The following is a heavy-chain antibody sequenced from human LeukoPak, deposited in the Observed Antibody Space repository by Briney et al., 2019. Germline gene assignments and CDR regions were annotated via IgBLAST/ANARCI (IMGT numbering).Heavy chain of an antibody. Sequence: KPSETLSLTCTVSGGSVSSGSYYWSWIRQPPGKGLEWIGYIYYSGSTNYNPSLKSRVTISVDTSKNQFSLKLSSVTAAVTAVSYCARDVVTMVRGVIIAAFDYWGQGTLVTVSS. CDR3: ARDVVTMVRGVIIAAFDY. CDR1: GGSVSSGSYY. J-gene: IGHJ4*02. V-gene: IGHV4-61*01. D-gene: IGHD3-10*01. CDR2: IYYSGST.